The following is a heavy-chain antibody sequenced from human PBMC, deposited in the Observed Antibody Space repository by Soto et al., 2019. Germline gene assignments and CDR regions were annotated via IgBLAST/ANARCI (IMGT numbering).Heavy chain of an antibody. CDR2: MNPNSANT. Sequence: SGAEVKKPGASVKVSCKASGYTFTSYDINWVRQATGQGLEWMGWMNPNSANTGYAQKFQGRLTMTRNTSISTAYMELSSLRSEDTAVYYCARSDVYNLNGFDPWGQGTLVTVSS. J-gene: IGHJ5*02. CDR3: ARSDVYNLNGFDP. D-gene: IGHD1-1*01. V-gene: IGHV1-8*01. CDR1: GYTFTSYD.